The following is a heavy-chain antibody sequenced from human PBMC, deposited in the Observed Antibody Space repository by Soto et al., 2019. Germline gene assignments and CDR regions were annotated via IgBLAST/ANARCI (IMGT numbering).Heavy chain of an antibody. CDR3: ARRLPGYSCNL. J-gene: IGHJ4*02. V-gene: IGHV4-59*08. Sequence: SETLSLTCTVSGVSISSYFWSWIRQPPGKGLEWIGYIYYSGSTNYNPSLESRVTVSVDTSKNQFSLKLSSVTAADTAVYYCARRLPGYSCNLWGQGTRFTVSS. CDR2: IYYSGST. D-gene: IGHD5-18*01. CDR1: GVSISSYF.